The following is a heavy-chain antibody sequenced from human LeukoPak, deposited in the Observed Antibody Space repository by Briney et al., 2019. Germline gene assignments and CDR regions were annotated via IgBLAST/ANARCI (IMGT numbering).Heavy chain of an antibody. D-gene: IGHD2-2*01. V-gene: IGHV1-18*01. CDR3: ARDQGGDDIVVVPAAISVTDDAFDI. CDR2: ISAYNGNT. J-gene: IGHJ3*02. CDR1: GYTFTSYG. Sequence: ASVKVSCKASGYTFTSYGISWVRQAPGQGLEWMGWISAYNGNTNYAQKLQGRVTMTTDTSTSTAYTELRSLRSDDTAVYYCARDQGGDDIVVVPAAISVTDDAFDIWGQGTMVTVSS.